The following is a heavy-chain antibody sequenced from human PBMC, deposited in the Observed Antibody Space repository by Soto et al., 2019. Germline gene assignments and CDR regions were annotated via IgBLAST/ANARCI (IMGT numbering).Heavy chain of an antibody. CDR3: AGGGHYYGRGGMDV. V-gene: IGHV1-46*01. D-gene: IGHD3-10*01. CDR2: INPSVGST. J-gene: IGHJ6*02. Sequence: SVKVSCKSSGYTFTRYYMHWVRQAPGQGLEWIGIINPSVGSTSYAQKFQGRVTMTRDTSTSTVYMELSSLRSEDTAVYYCAGGGHYYGRGGMDVWGQGTTVTVS. CDR1: GYTFTRYY.